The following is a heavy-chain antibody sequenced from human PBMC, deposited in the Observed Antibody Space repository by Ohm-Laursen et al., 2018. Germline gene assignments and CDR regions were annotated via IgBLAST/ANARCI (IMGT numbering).Heavy chain of an antibody. CDR1: GGSIGTYY. CDR3: ARGGGYSSSSDFDC. D-gene: IGHD6-6*01. Sequence: PSQTLSLTCTVSGGSIGTYYWNWIRQPPGKGLEWIGYIYHSGSSSYNPSLKSRVSMSVDTSKNQFSLKVSSVTAADTAVYYCARGGGYSSSSDFDCWGQGTLVTVSS. V-gene: IGHV4-59*01. J-gene: IGHJ4*02. CDR2: IYHSGSS.